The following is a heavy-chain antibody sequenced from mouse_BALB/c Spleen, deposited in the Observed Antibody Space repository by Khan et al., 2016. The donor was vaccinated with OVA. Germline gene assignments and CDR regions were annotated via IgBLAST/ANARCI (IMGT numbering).Heavy chain of an antibody. Sequence: VQLQQPGPGLVKPSQSLSLTCTVTGYSITSDYAWNWIRQFPGNKLEWMGYINYSGSANYNPSLKSRISITRDTSKNQFFLQLKSVTTEDTATYYCARDGSRYNYAMDHWGQGTSVTVSS. CDR2: INYSGSA. J-gene: IGHJ4*01. CDR3: ARDGSRYNYAMDH. CDR1: GYSITSDYA. V-gene: IGHV3-2*02. D-gene: IGHD2-3*01.